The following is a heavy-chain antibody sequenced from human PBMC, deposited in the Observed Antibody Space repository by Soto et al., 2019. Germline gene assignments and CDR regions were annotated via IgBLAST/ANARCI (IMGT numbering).Heavy chain of an antibody. J-gene: IGHJ6*02. CDR3: ARYCSSTSCYSGMDV. D-gene: IGHD2-2*02. Sequence: PSETLSLTCTVSGGSISSGGYYWSWIRQHPGKGLEWIGYIYYSGSTYYNPSLKSRVTISVDTSKNQFSLKLSSVTAADTAVYYGARYCSSTSCYSGMDVWGQGTTATAP. CDR2: IYYSGST. CDR1: GGSISSGGYY. V-gene: IGHV4-31*03.